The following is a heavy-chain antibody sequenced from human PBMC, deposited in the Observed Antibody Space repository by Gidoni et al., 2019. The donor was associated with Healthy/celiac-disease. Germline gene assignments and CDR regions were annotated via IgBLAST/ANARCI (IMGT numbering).Heavy chain of an antibody. D-gene: IGHD4-17*01. CDR2: TSGSGGTP. CDR1: GFTFSSYA. V-gene: IGHV3-23*01. Sequence: EVQLLESGGGLVQPGGSLRLACAASGFTFSSYAMSWVRQAPGKGLDWVSATSGSGGTPSYADSVKGRFTISSYNSKNTLYLQMNSLRAEDTALYYCAKPETTVPWYFDLWGRGTLVTVSS. CDR3: AKPETTVPWYFDL. J-gene: IGHJ2*01.